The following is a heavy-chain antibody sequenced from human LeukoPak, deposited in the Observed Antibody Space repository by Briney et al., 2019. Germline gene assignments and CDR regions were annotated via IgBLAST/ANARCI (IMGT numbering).Heavy chain of an antibody. CDR1: GGSIRSYY. V-gene: IGHV4-59*01. D-gene: IGHD7-27*01. CDR2: IYYSGST. CDR3: ASESANWRAFDI. J-gene: IGHJ3*02. Sequence: SETLSLTCTVSGGSIRSYYCSWIRQPPGKGLEWIGSIYYSGSTSYSPSLKSRVTISVDTSKNQFSLKLNSVTAADTAVYYCASESANWRAFDIWGHGTMVSVSS.